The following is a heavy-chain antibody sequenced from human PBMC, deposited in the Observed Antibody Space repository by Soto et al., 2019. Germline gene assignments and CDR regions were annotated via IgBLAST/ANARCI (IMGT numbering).Heavy chain of an antibody. V-gene: IGHV3-7*01. CDR1: GFTFSSDW. CDR3: ARGGIQLWSPLYYFDY. CDR2: IKQDGSEK. Sequence: PGGSLRLSCAASGFTFSSDWMNWVRQAPGKGLEWVANIKQDGSEKYYVDSVKGRFTISRDNAKNSLYLQMNSLRAEDTAVYYCARGGIQLWSPLYYFDYWGQGTLVTVSS. J-gene: IGHJ4*02. D-gene: IGHD5-18*01.